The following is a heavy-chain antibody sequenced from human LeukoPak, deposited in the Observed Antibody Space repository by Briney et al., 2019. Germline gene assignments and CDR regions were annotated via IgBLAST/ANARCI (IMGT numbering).Heavy chain of an antibody. CDR2: INPNSGGT. V-gene: IGHV1-2*02. CDR3: ARDYPYDSSGYCLDY. Sequence: ASVKVSCKASGYTFTGYYMHWVRQAPGQGLEWMGWINPNSGGTNYAQKFQGRVTMTRDTSISTAYMELSRLRSDDTAVYYCARDYPYDSSGYCLDYWGQGTLVTVSS. J-gene: IGHJ4*02. CDR1: GYTFTGYY. D-gene: IGHD3-22*01.